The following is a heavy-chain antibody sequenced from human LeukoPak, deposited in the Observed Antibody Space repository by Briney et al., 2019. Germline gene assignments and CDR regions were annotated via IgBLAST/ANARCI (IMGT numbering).Heavy chain of an antibody. Sequence: GESLKISCKGSGYSFTSYWIGWVRQMPGKGLEWMGIIYPGDSDTRYSPSFQGQVTISADKSISTAYLQWSSLKASDTAMYYCARLFDILTGYSTLDYRGQGTLVTVSS. CDR3: ARLFDILTGYSTLDY. D-gene: IGHD3-9*01. CDR2: IYPGDSDT. V-gene: IGHV5-51*01. CDR1: GYSFTSYW. J-gene: IGHJ4*02.